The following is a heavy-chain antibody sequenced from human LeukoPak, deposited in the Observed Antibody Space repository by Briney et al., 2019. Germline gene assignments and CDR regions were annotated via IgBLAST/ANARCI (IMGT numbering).Heavy chain of an antibody. CDR2: IYSGGNT. Sequence: PGGSLRLSCAASGLTVSSNYMSWVRQAPGKGLEWVSVIYSGGNTYYADSVKGRFTISRDNFKNTLYLQMGSLRTEDMAVYYCARKVAATDYLGMDVWGQGTTVTVSS. CDR1: GLTVSSNY. CDR3: ARKVAATDYLGMDV. J-gene: IGHJ6*02. V-gene: IGHV3-53*05. D-gene: IGHD2-15*01.